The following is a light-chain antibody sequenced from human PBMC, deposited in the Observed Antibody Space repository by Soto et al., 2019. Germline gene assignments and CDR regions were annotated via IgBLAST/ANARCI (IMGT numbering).Light chain of an antibody. Sequence: QSVLTQPASVSGSPGQSITSSCTGTSNDVGGYNYVSWYQQHPGKAPKLMIYEVSDRPSGVSNRFSGSKSGNTASLTISGLQAEDEADYYCSSYASSSTPGVFGTGTKVTVL. CDR2: EVS. J-gene: IGLJ1*01. V-gene: IGLV2-14*01. CDR3: SSYASSSTPGV. CDR1: SNDVGGYNY.